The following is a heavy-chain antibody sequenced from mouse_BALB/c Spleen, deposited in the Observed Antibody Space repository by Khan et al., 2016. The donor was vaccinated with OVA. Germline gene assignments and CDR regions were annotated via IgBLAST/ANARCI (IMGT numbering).Heavy chain of an antibody. CDR2: ISPGSGDT. Sequence: QVQLQQSGAELARPGASVKLSCKASGYTFTDYYINWVKLRTGQGLEWIGEISPGSGDTYYNERFKGKATLTADKSSSTVYMQLSSLTSEASAVYFCARRNYFGYTFAYWGQGTLVTVSA. CDR3: ARRNYFGYTFAY. J-gene: IGHJ3*01. D-gene: IGHD1-2*01. V-gene: IGHV1-77*01. CDR1: GYTFTDYY.